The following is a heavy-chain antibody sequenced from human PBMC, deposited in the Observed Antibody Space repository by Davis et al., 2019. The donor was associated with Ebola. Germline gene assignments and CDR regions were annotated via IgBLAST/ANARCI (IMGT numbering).Heavy chain of an antibody. CDR2: IYWDDDK. V-gene: IGHV2-5*02. Sequence: SGPTLVKPTQTLTLTCTFSGFSLSTSGVGVGWIRQPPGKALEWLAVIYWDDDKRYSPSLKSRLTISKDTSKSQVVLTMTNMDPVDTATYYCARILDEYYYDSSGYYRYWYFDLWGRGTLVTVSS. J-gene: IGHJ2*01. CDR1: GFSLSTSGVG. D-gene: IGHD3-22*01. CDR3: ARILDEYYYDSSGYYRYWYFDL.